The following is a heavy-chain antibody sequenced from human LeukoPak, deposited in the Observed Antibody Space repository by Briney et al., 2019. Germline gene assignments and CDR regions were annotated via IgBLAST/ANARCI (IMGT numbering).Heavy chain of an antibody. Sequence: ASVTVSCKTSGYTFTNYGISWVRQAPGLGLEWMGWISAYYGNTNYAQKAQGRVTMTTDTSTSTAYMALRSLRFDDTAVYYCARDQSVRLLQTSSTYFKHVFAIWGQGSMVTVSS. CDR1: GYTFTNYG. J-gene: IGHJ3*02. CDR3: ARDQSVRLLQTSSTYFKHVFAI. V-gene: IGHV1-18*01. D-gene: IGHD6-13*01. CDR2: ISAYYGNT.